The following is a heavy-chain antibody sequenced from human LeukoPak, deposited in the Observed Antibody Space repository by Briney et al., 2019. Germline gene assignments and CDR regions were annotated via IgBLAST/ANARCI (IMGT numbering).Heavy chain of an antibody. D-gene: IGHD4-17*01. V-gene: IGHV1-2*02. CDR1: GYTFTGYY. J-gene: IGHJ6*02. CDR3: ATATTVTTDGQYYYYGMDV. CDR2: INPNSGGT. Sequence: ASVKVSCKASGYTFTGYYMHWVRQAPGQGLEWMGWINPNSGGTNYAQKFQGRVTMTRDTSISTAYMELSRLRSDDTAVYYCATATTVTTDGQYYYYGMDVWGQGTTVTVSS.